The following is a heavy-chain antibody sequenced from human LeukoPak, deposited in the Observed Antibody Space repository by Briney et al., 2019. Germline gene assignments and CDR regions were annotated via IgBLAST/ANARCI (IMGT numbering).Heavy chain of an antibody. D-gene: IGHD3-16*02. CDR3: ARWLYDLVWVSYRYDRDY. CDR1: GFTFSDYY. CDR2: ISSSSSTI. V-gene: IGHV3-11*01. J-gene: IGHJ4*02. Sequence: PGGSLRLSCAASGFTFSDYYMSWMRQAPGKGLEWVSYISSSSSTIYYADSVKGRFTISRDNAKNSLYLQMNSPRAEDTAVYYCARWLYDLVWVSYRYDRDYWGQGTLVTVSS.